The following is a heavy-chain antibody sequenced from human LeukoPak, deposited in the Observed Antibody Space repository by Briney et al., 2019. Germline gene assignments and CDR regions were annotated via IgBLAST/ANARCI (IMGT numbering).Heavy chain of an antibody. D-gene: IGHD3-22*01. CDR1: GYTFTGYY. V-gene: IGHV1-2*02. J-gene: IGHJ6*03. CDR3: ARFYDSSASYYYYMDV. Sequence: AASVKVSCKASGYTFTGYYMHWVRQPPGQGLEWMGWINPNSGGTNYAQKFQGRVTMTRDTSISTAYMELRSLRSDDTAVYYCARFYDSSASYYYYMDVWGKGTTVTVSS. CDR2: INPNSGGT.